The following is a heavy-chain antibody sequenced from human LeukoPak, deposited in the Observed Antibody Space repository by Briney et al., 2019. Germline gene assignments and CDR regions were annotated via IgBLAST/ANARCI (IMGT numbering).Heavy chain of an antibody. Sequence: SETLSLTCTVSGYSISSGYYWGWIRQPPGKGLEWIGSIYHSGSTYYNPSLKSRVTISVDTSKNQFSLKLSSVTAADTAVYYCARAGPEQQLFTFDYWGQGTLVTVSS. J-gene: IGHJ4*02. D-gene: IGHD6-13*01. V-gene: IGHV4-38-2*02. CDR2: IYHSGST. CDR1: GYSISSGYY. CDR3: ARAGPEQQLFTFDY.